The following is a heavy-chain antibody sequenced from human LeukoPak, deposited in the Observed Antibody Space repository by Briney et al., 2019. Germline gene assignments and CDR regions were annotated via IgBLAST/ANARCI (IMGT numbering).Heavy chain of an antibody. D-gene: IGHD1-14*01. Sequence: GGSLRLSCAVSGFMFSHYGMHWVRQAPGKGLDWLGLISSDGLNEYYTDSVEGRFTISRDNSKSTVYLQMNSLRDEDTALYYCAKSLTGNVADLDYWGQGTLVTVSS. CDR1: GFMFSHYG. J-gene: IGHJ4*02. CDR2: ISSDGLNE. CDR3: AKSLTGNVADLDY. V-gene: IGHV3-30*02.